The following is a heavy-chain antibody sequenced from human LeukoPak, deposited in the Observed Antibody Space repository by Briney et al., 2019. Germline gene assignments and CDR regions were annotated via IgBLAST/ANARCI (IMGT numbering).Heavy chain of an antibody. D-gene: IGHD5-12*01. Sequence: PGGSLRLSCAASGFNVGSNYMSWVRQAPGKGLEWVSIIYSGGNTYYAGSVKGRFTISRDNSENTVDLQMNSLRVEDTAVYYCARGMVATGSWGQGTLVTVSS. J-gene: IGHJ5*02. CDR1: GFNVGSNY. CDR3: ARGMVATGS. CDR2: IYSGGNT. V-gene: IGHV3-66*02.